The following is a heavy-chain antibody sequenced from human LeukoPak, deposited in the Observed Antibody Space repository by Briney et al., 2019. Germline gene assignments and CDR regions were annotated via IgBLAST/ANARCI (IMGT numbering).Heavy chain of an antibody. CDR3: ARHLRQQLVGGQRYFDY. V-gene: IGHV4-61*02. Sequence: PSETLSLTCTVSGGSISSGSYYWSWIRQPAGKGLEWIGRIYTSGSTNYNPSLKSRVTISVDTSKNQFSLKLSSVTAADTAVYYCARHLRQQLVGGQRYFDYWGQGTLVTVSS. CDR1: GGSISSGSYY. CDR2: IYTSGST. D-gene: IGHD6-13*01. J-gene: IGHJ4*02.